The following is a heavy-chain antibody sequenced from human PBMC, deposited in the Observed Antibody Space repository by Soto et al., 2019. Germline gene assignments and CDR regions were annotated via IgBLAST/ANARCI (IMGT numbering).Heavy chain of an antibody. CDR2: ISGSGGST. J-gene: IGHJ4*02. CDR3: AKGPGGYCSGGSCHAGYYFEY. Sequence: EVQLLESGGGLVQPGGSLRLSCAASGFTFSSYAMSWVRQAPGKGLEWVSAISGSGGSTYYADSVKGRFTISRDNSKNTLYLQMNSLRAEDTAVYYCAKGPGGYCSGGSCHAGYYFEYWGQGTLVTVSP. CDR1: GFTFSSYA. D-gene: IGHD2-15*01. V-gene: IGHV3-23*01.